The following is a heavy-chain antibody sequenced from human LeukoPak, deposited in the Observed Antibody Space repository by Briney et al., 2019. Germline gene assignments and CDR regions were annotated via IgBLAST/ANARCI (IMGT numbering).Heavy chain of an antibody. Sequence: SETLSLTCTVSGGSISSGSYYWSWIRQPARKGLEWIGRIYTSGSTNYNPSLKSRVTISVDTSKNQFSLKLSSVTAADTAVYYCARGVQKMGATTHLDYWGQGTLVTVSS. J-gene: IGHJ4*02. CDR2: IYTSGST. CDR3: ARGVQKMGATTHLDY. CDR1: GGSISSGSYY. V-gene: IGHV4-61*02. D-gene: IGHD1-26*01.